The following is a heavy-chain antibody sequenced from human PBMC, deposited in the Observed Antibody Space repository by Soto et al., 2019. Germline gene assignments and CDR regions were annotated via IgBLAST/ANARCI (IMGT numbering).Heavy chain of an antibody. CDR1: GGSISSYY. D-gene: IGHD3-3*01. Sequence: PSETLSLTCTVSGGSISSYYWSWIRQPPGKGLEWIGYIYYSGSTNYNPSLKSRVTISVDTSKNQFSLKLSSVTAADTAVYYCARLRFNWFDPWAREPWSPSPQ. CDR2: IYYSGST. J-gene: IGHJ5*02. CDR3: ARLRFNWFDP. V-gene: IGHV4-59*08.